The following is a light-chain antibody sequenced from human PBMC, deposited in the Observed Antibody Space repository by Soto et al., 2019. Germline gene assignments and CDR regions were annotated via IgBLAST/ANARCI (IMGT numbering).Light chain of an antibody. V-gene: IGLV2-14*01. CDR2: DVS. Sequence: QSVLTQPASVSGSPGQSITISCTGTSSDVGGYNYVSWYQQHPGKAPKLMIYDVSNRPSGVSNRFSGSKSGNTASLTISGLQPEDEADYYCSSYTSSSTLRVFGGGTQLTVL. J-gene: IGLJ2*01. CDR3: SSYTSSSTLRV. CDR1: SSDVGGYNY.